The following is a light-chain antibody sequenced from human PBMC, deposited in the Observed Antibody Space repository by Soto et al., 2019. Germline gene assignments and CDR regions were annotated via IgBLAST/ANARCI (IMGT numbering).Light chain of an antibody. V-gene: IGKV1-9*01. CDR3: QQLNSYPLT. Sequence: IQLTQSPSSLSASVGDRVTITCRASQGISSYLAWYQQKPGKLPKLLIYAASTLQSGVPSRFSGSGSGTDFTLTISSLQPEDFATYYCQQLNSYPLTFGQGTRLEIK. CDR1: QGISSY. CDR2: AAS. J-gene: IGKJ5*01.